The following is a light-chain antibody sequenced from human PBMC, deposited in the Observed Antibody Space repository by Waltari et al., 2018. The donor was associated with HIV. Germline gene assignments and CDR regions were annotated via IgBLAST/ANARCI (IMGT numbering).Light chain of an antibody. Sequence: EIVLTQSPLPLSLFPVESGTPSCQPSRTLSSRNLAWYQRKPGPRPRLLMYGASSSATGTPDRFSGSGSGTDVTLTISRLEDEDSAIYYCQQYESLPYAFGQGTKLGI. J-gene: IGKJ2*01. CDR3: QQYESLPYA. CDR1: RTLSSRN. CDR2: GAS. V-gene: IGKV3-20*01.